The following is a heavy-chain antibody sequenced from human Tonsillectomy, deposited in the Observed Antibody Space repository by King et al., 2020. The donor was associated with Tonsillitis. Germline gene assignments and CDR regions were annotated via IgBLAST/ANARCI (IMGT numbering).Heavy chain of an antibody. J-gene: IGHJ4*02. V-gene: IGHV4-30-4*01. Sequence: QLQESGPGLVKPSQTLSLTCTVSGDSISSGDYYWSWIRQPPGKGLEWIGYIYYSGSTYYNPSLKSRVTTSVDTSKNQVSLKVGSVTAADTAVYYCATSMVRGVPYYYSDYWGQGTLVTVSS. CDR3: ATSMVRGVPYYYSDY. CDR1: GDSISSGDYY. CDR2: IYYSGST. D-gene: IGHD3-10*01.